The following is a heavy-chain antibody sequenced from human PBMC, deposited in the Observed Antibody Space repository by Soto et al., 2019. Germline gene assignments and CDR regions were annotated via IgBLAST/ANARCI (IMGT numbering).Heavy chain of an antibody. CDR1: GGSISSGGYY. D-gene: IGHD2-15*01. Sequence: TLSLTCTVSGGSISSGGYYWSWIRQHPGKGLEWIGYIYYSGSTYYNPSLKSRVTISVDTSKNQFSLKLSSVTAADTAVYYCARVYCSGGSCYLRYWGQGTLVTVSS. V-gene: IGHV4-31*03. J-gene: IGHJ4*02. CDR3: ARVYCSGGSCYLRY. CDR2: IYYSGST.